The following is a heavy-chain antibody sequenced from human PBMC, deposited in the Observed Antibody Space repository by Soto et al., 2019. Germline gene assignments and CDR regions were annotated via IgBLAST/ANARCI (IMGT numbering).Heavy chain of an antibody. Sequence: QITLKESGPPLVRPAQTLTLTCAVSGFSLTTTSMDVAWIRQPPGKALEWLAHIYWDDDQRYSPSLKDRLTISKDTPRSRVDLTISNMNPEDTGTYFCAHAGDYDLLSFDHWGPGTLVTVSS. V-gene: IGHV2-5*02. D-gene: IGHD4-17*01. J-gene: IGHJ4*02. CDR3: AHAGDYDLLSFDH. CDR2: IYWDDDQ. CDR1: GFSLTTTSMD.